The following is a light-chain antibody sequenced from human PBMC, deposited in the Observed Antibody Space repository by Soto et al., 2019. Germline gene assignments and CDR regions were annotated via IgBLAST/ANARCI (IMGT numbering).Light chain of an antibody. Sequence: EIVMTPSPATLSLSPVERATLSCRASQSVSSNYLAWYQQKPGQAPRLLIYGASSRATGIPDRFSGSGSGTEFTLTISRLEPEDFAVYYCQQYGGSPRTFGQGTKVDIK. CDR3: QQYGGSPRT. J-gene: IGKJ1*01. CDR1: QSVSSNY. CDR2: GAS. V-gene: IGKV3-20*01.